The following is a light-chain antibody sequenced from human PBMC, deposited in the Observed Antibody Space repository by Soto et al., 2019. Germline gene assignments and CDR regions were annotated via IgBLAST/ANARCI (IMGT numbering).Light chain of an antibody. V-gene: IGLV2-14*01. CDR2: EVS. CDR1: SSDVGGYNY. J-gene: IGLJ3*02. CDR3: SSYTSSSTRV. Sequence: QSALTQPASVSGSPGQSITISCTGTSSDVGGYNYVSWYQQHPGKVPKFLIYEVSNRPSGVSNRFSGSKSGNTASLTISGLQGEDEADYYCSSYTSSSTRVFGGGTKVTVL.